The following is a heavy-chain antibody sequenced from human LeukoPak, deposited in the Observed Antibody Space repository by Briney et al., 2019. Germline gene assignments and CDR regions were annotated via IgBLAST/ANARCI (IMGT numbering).Heavy chain of an antibody. Sequence: ASVKVSCKASGYTFTDYYMYWVRQAPGQGLEWMGRINPNSGGTNYARKFQGRVTMTRDTSISTAYKELSRLRSDDTAVYYCASLGATKVRYYYYGMDVWGQGTTVTVSS. CDR1: GYTFTDYY. CDR2: INPNSGGT. D-gene: IGHD1-26*01. CDR3: ASLGATKVRYYYYGMDV. V-gene: IGHV1-2*06. J-gene: IGHJ6*02.